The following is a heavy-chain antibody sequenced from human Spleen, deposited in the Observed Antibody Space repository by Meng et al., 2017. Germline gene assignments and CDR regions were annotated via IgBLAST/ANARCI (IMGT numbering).Heavy chain of an antibody. CDR1: GGSFSGDY. Sequence: QRQLQQCGPGLLKPSETLSLTCVVSGGSFSGDYCSWSRQPPGKGLEWIGESNHSGSTNYNPSPERRATISVDTSKNNLSLKLSSVTAADSAVYYCARGPTTMAHDFDYWGQGTLVTVSS. V-gene: IGHV4-34*01. CDR3: ARGPTTMAHDFDY. D-gene: IGHD4-11*01. CDR2: SNHSGST. J-gene: IGHJ4*02.